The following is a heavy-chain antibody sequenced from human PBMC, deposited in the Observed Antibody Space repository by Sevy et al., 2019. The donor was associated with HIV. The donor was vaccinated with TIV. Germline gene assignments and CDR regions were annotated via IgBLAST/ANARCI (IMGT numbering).Heavy chain of an antibody. CDR1: GYTFTSYY. J-gene: IGHJ3*02. CDR3: ARGGYCGGGSCYPEAFDI. V-gene: IGHV1-46*01. Sequence: ASVKVSCKASGYTFTSYYMHWVRQAPGQGLEWMGIINPSGGSTSYAQKFQGRVTMTRDTSTSTVYLELSGLRAEDTAVYYCARGGYCGGGSCYPEAFDIWGQGTMVTVSS. CDR2: INPSGGST. D-gene: IGHD2-15*01.